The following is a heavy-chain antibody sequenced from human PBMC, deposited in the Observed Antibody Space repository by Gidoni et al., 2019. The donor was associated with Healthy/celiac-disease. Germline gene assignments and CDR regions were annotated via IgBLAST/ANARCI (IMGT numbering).Heavy chain of an antibody. V-gene: IGHV3-9*01. Sequence: EVQLVESGGGLVQPGRSLRLSCAASGFTFDDYAMHWVRQAPGKGLEWVSGISWNSGSIGYADSVKGRFTISRDNAKNSLYLQMNSLRAEDTALYYCAKPRAHDVGLNFRDWAFDIWGQGTMVTVSS. CDR2: ISWNSGSI. CDR3: AKPRAHDVGLNFRDWAFDI. J-gene: IGHJ3*02. CDR1: GFTFDDYA. D-gene: IGHD1-26*01.